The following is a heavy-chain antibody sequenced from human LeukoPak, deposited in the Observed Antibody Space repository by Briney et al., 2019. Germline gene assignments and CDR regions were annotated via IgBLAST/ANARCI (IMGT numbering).Heavy chain of an antibody. V-gene: IGHV4-4*07. CDR2: TYTSGST. CDR3: ARHRRYSSSWFPLDFDY. Sequence: SETLSLTCTVSGGSISSYYWSWIRQPAGKGLEWIGRTYTSGSTNYNPSLKSRVTMSVDTSKNQFSLKLSSVTAADTAVYYCARHRRYSSSWFPLDFDYWGQGTLVTVSS. D-gene: IGHD6-13*01. J-gene: IGHJ4*02. CDR1: GGSISSYY.